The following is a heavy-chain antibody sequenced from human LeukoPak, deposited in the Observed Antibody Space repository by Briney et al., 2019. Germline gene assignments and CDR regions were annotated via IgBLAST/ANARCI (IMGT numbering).Heavy chain of an antibody. CDR2: IYYSGST. V-gene: IGHV4-59*05. CDR1: GGSISSYY. Sequence: SETLSLTCTVSGGSISSYYWSWIRQPAGKGLEWIGSIYYSGSTYYNPSLKSRVTISVDTSKNQFSLKLSSVTAADTAVYYCARVYTGSSWDYYYYMDVWGKGTTVTVSS. CDR3: ARVYTGSSWDYYYYMDV. J-gene: IGHJ6*03. D-gene: IGHD6-13*01.